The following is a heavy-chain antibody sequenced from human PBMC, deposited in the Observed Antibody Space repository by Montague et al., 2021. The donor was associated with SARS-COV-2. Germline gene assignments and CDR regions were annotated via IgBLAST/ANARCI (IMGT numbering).Heavy chain of an antibody. J-gene: IGHJ3*01. CDR3: ARGQVTIFAVLIMLPAAGAIDV. CDR1: VRSCGEDY. V-gene: IGHV4-34*01. CDR2: VSRIRIG. Sequence: SETLSLTCAGYVRSCGEDYRPRMRKPPGKRQASIGQVSRIRIGNYNPSLKNRVTISVDNSKNQVSLKLTSVTAADTATYYCARGQVTIFAVLIMLPAAGAIDVWGKGTTVTVS. D-gene: IGHD3-3*01.